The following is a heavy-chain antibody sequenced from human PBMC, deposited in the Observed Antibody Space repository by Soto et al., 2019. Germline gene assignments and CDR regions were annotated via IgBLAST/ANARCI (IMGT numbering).Heavy chain of an antibody. Sequence: GGSLRLSCAASGFSFSAYGMHWVRQAPGKGLEWVAVISYDGTKKYYLDSVMGRFTISRDDSKNTFFLQMNSLRVEDTAVYFCAKDWRKLEWSPEGYFDHWGQGTLVTVSS. CDR3: AKDWRKLEWSPEGYFDH. V-gene: IGHV3-30*18. CDR1: GFSFSAYG. D-gene: IGHD2-8*01. J-gene: IGHJ4*02. CDR2: ISYDGTKK.